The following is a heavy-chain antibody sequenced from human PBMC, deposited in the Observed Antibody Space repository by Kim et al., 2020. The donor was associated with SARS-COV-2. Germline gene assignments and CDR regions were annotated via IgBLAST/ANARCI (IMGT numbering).Heavy chain of an antibody. D-gene: IGHD4-17*01. J-gene: IGHJ2*01. CDR1: GFTFSSYG. V-gene: IGHV3-30*18. CDR3: AKDAPVTTRGGDLRYFDL. CDR2: ISYNGSNK. Sequence: GGSLRLSCAASGFTFSSYGMHWVRQAPGKGLEWVAVISYNGSNKYYADSVKGRFTISRDNSKNTLYLQMNSLRAEDTAVYYCAKDAPVTTRGGDLRYFDLWGRGTLVTVSS.